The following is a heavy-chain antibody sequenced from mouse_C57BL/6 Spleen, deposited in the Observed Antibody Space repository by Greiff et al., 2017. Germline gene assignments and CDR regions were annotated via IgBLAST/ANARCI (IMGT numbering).Heavy chain of an antibody. CDR2: IYPGDGDT. CDR1: GYAFSSYW. J-gene: IGHJ3*01. V-gene: IGHV1-80*01. Sequence: VQLVESGAELVKPGASVKISCKASGYAFSSYWMNWVKQRPGTGLEWIGQIYPGDGDTNYNGKFKGKATLTADKSSSTANMQISSLTSVYSAVYFCANKRCADWGQGTLVTVSA. CDR3: ANKRCAD.